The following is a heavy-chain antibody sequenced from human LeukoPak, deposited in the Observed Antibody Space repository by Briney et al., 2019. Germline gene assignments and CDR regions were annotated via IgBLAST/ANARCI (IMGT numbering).Heavy chain of an antibody. CDR1: GFTFSSYE. CDR3: ARDYGDYWFDP. Sequence: GGSLRLSCAASGFTFSSYEMNWVRQAPGKGLEWVSYISSSGSTIYYADSVKGRFTISRDNAKNSLYLQMNSLRAEDTAVYYCARDYGDYWFDPWGQGTLVTVSS. D-gene: IGHD4-17*01. CDR2: ISSSGSTI. J-gene: IGHJ5*02. V-gene: IGHV3-48*03.